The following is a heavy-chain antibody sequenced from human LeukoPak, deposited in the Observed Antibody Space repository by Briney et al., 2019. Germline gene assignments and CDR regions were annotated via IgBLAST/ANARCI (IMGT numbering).Heavy chain of an antibody. CDR1: GFPFSSYA. CDR3: AKKREYYDSSGYSGLVDY. Sequence: GGSLRLSCAASGFPFSSYAMGWVRQAPGKGLEWVARISGSGGGTYYADSVKGRFTISRDNSKNTLYLQMNSLRAEDTAVYYCAKKREYYDSSGYSGLVDYWGQGTLVTVSS. CDR2: ISGSGGGT. J-gene: IGHJ4*02. V-gene: IGHV3-23*01. D-gene: IGHD3-22*01.